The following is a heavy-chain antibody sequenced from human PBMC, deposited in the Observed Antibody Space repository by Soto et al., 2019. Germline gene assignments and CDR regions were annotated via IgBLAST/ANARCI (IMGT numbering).Heavy chain of an antibody. CDR2: IIPIFGTA. V-gene: IGHV1-69*12. CDR1: GGTFSSYA. Sequence: QVQLVQSGAEVKKPGSSVKVSCKASGGTFSSYAISWVRQAPGQGLEWMGGIIPIFGTANYAQKFQGRVTITADDSTSTAYMELSSLRSEDTAVYYCARDGPRYCSGGSCYPNWFDPWGQGTLVTVSS. D-gene: IGHD2-15*01. J-gene: IGHJ5*02. CDR3: ARDGPRYCSGGSCYPNWFDP.